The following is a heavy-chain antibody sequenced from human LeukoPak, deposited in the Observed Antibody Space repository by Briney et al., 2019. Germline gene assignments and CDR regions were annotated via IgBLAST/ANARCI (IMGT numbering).Heavy chain of an antibody. J-gene: IGHJ4*02. D-gene: IGHD6-13*01. CDR3: AKDGWSDSSSWAAFDY. CDR1: GFTFNSYT. Sequence: PGGSLRLSCAASGFTFNSYTIHWVRQAPGKGLEYVSAISGNGGSTYYADSVKGRFTISRDNSKNTLYLQMNSLRAEDTAVYYCAKDGWSDSSSWAAFDYWGQGTLVTVSS. CDR2: ISGNGGST. V-gene: IGHV3-64*04.